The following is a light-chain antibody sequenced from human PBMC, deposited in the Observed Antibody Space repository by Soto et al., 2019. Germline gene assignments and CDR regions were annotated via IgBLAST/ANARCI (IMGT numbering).Light chain of an antibody. V-gene: IGKV1-5*01. CDR3: QQYDGYSPQT. J-gene: IGKJ1*01. CDR1: QSVRNW. CDR2: DSS. Sequence: DIQMTQSPSTLFASVGDRFTITFRASQSVRNWLAWYQQKPGRAPQLLIYDSSTLEPGVPSRFRGSGSGTEFTLTINGLQPDDFATYYCQQYDGYSPQTFGQGTKVDIK.